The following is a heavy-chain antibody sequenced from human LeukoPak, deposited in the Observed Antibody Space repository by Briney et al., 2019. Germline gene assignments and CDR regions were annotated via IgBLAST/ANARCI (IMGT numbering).Heavy chain of an antibody. CDR1: GGSISSYY. Sequence: SETLSLTCTVSGGSISSYYWSWIRQPPGKGLEWIGYIYYSGSTNYNPSLKSRVTISVDTSKNQFSLKLSSVTAADTAVYYCARHFPQWYYFDYWGQGTLVTVSS. D-gene: IGHD2-15*01. V-gene: IGHV4-59*01. CDR3: ARHFPQWYYFDY. J-gene: IGHJ4*02. CDR2: IYYSGST.